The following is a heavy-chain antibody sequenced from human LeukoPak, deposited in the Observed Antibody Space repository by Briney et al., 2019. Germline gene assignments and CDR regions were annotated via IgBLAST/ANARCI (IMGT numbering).Heavy chain of an antibody. CDR2: KYAGGIT. CDR1: GGSLNNYY. CDR3: AREIRGVPLFYFDY. D-gene: IGHD3-10*01. Sequence: SETLSLTCAVSGGSLNNYYWSWIRQPAGQGLEWIGRKYAGGITFYNPSLKSRVTMSLDTSKNSFSLRLSSVTAADTALYYCAREIRGVPLFYFDYWGQGILVTVSS. V-gene: IGHV4-4*07. J-gene: IGHJ4*02.